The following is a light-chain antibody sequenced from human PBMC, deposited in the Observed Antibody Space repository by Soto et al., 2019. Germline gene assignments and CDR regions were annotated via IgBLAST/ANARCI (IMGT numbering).Light chain of an antibody. CDR2: SNN. V-gene: IGLV1-47*02. CDR1: SSNFGGSY. J-gene: IGLJ2*01. CDR3: ATWDDSLDGPVV. Sequence: QSVLTQPPSASGAPGQRVTISCSGSSSNFGGSYVYWFQQLPGTASKVLIYSNNQRPSGVPDRFSGSKSGTSASLAISGLRSEDEADYYCATWDDSLDGPVVFGGGTKVTVL.